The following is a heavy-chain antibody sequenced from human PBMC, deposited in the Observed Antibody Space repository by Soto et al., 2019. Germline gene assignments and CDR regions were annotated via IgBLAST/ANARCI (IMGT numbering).Heavy chain of an antibody. CDR1: GYTFTSYG. J-gene: IGHJ5*02. CDR3: VRRHVSATGIDWFDP. Sequence: QVQLVQSGTEVKKPGASVKVSCKASGYTFTSYGIHWVRQAPGQRLEWLGWINAVNGDTKYSPKFQGRVTITSVTSASTAYMELSSLRSEDTAVYYCVRRHVSATGIDWFDPWGQGNLVTVSS. D-gene: IGHD6-13*01. V-gene: IGHV1-3*01. CDR2: INAVNGDT.